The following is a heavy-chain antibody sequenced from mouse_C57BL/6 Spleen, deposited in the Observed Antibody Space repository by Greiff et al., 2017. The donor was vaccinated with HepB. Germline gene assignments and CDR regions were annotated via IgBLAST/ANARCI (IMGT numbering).Heavy chain of an antibody. CDR1: GFTFSDYG. D-gene: IGHD2-5*01. V-gene: IGHV5-17*01. CDR3: ERSYYSNFAWFAY. Sequence: EVQVVESGGGLVKPGGSLKLSCAASGFTFSDYGMHWVRQAPEKGLEWVAYISSGSSTIYYADTVKGRFTISRDNAKNTLFLQMTSLRSEDTAMYYWERSYYSNFAWFAYWGQGTLVTVSA. CDR2: ISSGSSTI. J-gene: IGHJ3*01.